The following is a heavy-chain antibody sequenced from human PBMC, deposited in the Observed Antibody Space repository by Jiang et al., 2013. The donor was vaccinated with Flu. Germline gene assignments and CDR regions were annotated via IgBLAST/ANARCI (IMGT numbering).Heavy chain of an antibody. V-gene: IGHV1-46*01. CDR2: INPSGGST. J-gene: IGHJ6*02. CDR3: ARDDRDLRLGELSLYSDYYYYYGMDV. Sequence: GAEVKKPGASVKVSCKASGYTFTSYYMHWVRQAPGQGLEWMGIINPSGGSTSYAQKFQGRVTMTRDTSTSTVYMELSSLRSEDTAVYYCARDDRDLRLGELSLYSDYYYYYGMDVWGQGTTVTVSS. CDR1: GYTFTSYY. D-gene: IGHD3-16*02.